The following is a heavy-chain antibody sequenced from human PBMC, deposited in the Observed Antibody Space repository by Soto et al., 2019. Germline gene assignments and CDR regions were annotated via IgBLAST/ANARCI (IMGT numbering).Heavy chain of an antibody. V-gene: IGHV1-46*01. J-gene: IGHJ4*02. Sequence: ASVKVSCKASGYTFTSYYIHWVRQAPGQGLEWMGLINASSGTTVDPQKIQGRVTMTRDTSTSTVYMELSSLRSEDTAVYYCARDWELGYWGQGTLVTVSS. D-gene: IGHD3-10*01. CDR3: ARDWELGY. CDR1: GYTFTSYY. CDR2: INASSGTT.